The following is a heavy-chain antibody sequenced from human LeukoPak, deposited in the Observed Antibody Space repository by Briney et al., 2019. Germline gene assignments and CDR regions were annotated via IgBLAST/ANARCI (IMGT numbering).Heavy chain of an antibody. CDR2: IRTKAHDGTT. CDR3: ARTYYYESSGWKPDY. D-gene: IGHD3-22*01. Sequence: PGGSLRLSCTASGFTFGDYAVAWFRQAPGKGLEWTAFIRTKAHDGTTEYAASVKGRFTISRDDSETIAYLQMNSLKTEDTAMYYCARTYYYESSGWKPDYWGQGTLVTVSS. V-gene: IGHV3-49*03. CDR1: GFTFGDYA. J-gene: IGHJ4*02.